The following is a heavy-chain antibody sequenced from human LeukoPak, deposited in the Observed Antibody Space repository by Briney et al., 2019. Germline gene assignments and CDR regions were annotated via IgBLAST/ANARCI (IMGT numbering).Heavy chain of an antibody. D-gene: IGHD6-19*01. CDR1: GYSFTSYW. J-gene: IGHJ3*02. Sequence: GESLKISCKGSGYSFTSYWIGWVRQMPGKGLEWMGIIYPGDSDTRYSPSFQGQVTISADKSISTAYLQWSSLKASDTAMYYCARPDAYSSGPLSIAFDIWGQGTMVTVSS. V-gene: IGHV5-51*01. CDR2: IYPGDSDT. CDR3: ARPDAYSSGPLSIAFDI.